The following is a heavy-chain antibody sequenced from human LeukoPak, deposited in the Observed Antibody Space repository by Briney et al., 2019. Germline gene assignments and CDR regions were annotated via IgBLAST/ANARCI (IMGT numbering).Heavy chain of an antibody. J-gene: IGHJ4*02. Sequence: GGSLRLSCAASGFTFSSYAMSWVRQAPGKGPEWVSVISGSGGSTYYADSVKGRFTISRDNSKNTLYLQMNSLRAEDTAVYYCAKDLLLWFGELFDYWGQGTLVTVSS. CDR1: GFTFSSYA. D-gene: IGHD3-10*01. CDR3: AKDLLLWFGELFDY. CDR2: ISGSGGST. V-gene: IGHV3-23*01.